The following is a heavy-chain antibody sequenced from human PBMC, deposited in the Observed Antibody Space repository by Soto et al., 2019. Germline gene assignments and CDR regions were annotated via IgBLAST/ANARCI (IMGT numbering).Heavy chain of an antibody. D-gene: IGHD2-15*01. V-gene: IGHV1-3*01. CDR2: INAGNGNT. CDR1: GYTFTSYA. CDR3: ARDLFSEYCSAGSCYPCYYYCMGG. Sequence: ASVKVSCKASGYTFTSYAMHWVRQAPGQRLEWMGWINAGNGNTKYSQKFQGRVTITRDTPSSTAYMELSSLRCGDTDVYYCARDLFSEYCSAGSCYPCYYYCMGGWGQGTTVTASS. J-gene: IGHJ6*02.